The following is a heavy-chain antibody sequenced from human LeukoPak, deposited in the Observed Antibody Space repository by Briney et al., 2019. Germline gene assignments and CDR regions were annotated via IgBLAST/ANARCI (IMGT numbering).Heavy chain of an antibody. CDR3: ARGPIGVVPWGYFQH. CDR2: ISSSSSYI. CDR1: GFTFSSYS. V-gene: IGHV3-21*01. Sequence: GGSLRLSCAASGFTFSSYSMNWVRQAPGKGLEWVSSISSSSSYIYYADSVKGRFTISRDNSKNTLYLQMNSLRAEDTAVYYCARGPIGVVPWGYFQHWGQGTLVTVSS. D-gene: IGHD3-3*01. J-gene: IGHJ1*01.